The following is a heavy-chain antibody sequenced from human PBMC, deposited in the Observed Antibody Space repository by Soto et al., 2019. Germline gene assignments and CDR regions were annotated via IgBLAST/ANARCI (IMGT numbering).Heavy chain of an antibody. CDR2: INPSGGST. V-gene: IGHV1-46*03. CDR1: GYTFTSYY. CDR3: ARARGDYVYNY. D-gene: IGHD4-17*01. Sequence: ASVEVSCTASGYTFTSYYMHWVRQAPGQGLEWMGIINPSGGSTSYAQKFQGRVTMTRDTSTSTVYMELSSLRSEDTAVYYCARARGDYVYNYWGQGTLVTSPQ. J-gene: IGHJ4*02.